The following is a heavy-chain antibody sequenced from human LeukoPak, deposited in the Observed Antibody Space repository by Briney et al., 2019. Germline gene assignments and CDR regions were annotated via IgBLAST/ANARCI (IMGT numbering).Heavy chain of an antibody. Sequence: SETLSLTCAVYGGSFSGYYWSWIRQPPGKGLEWIGEINHSGSTNYNPSLKSRVTISVDTSKNQFSLKLSSVTAADTAVYYCARDSCSGGSCYYYYGMDVWGQGTTVTVSS. CDR1: GGSFSGYY. J-gene: IGHJ6*02. CDR2: INHSGST. D-gene: IGHD2-15*01. CDR3: ARDSCSGGSCYYYYGMDV. V-gene: IGHV4-34*01.